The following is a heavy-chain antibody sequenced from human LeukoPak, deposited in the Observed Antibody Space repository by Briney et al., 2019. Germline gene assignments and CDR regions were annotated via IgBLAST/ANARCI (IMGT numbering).Heavy chain of an antibody. Sequence: ASVKVSCKASGYIVTSYGISWVRQAPGQGLEWMGWISVYNGNTNYAQKLQGRVTMTRNTSISTAYMELSSLRSEDTAVYYCARGPYSSGWYSSFDYWGQGTLVTVSS. CDR2: ISVYNGNT. CDR1: GYIVTSYG. V-gene: IGHV1-18*01. CDR3: ARGPYSSGWYSSFDY. D-gene: IGHD6-19*01. J-gene: IGHJ4*02.